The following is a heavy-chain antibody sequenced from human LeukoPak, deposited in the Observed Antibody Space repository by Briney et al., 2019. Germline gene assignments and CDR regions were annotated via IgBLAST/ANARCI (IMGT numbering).Heavy chain of an antibody. CDR1: GYSISSGYY. Sequence: SETLSLTCTVSGYSISSGYYWGWIRQPPGKGLEWIGSIYHSGSTYYNPSLKSRVTISVDTSKIQFSLKLNSVTAADTAVYYCARIYSSSWFLNWFDPWGQGTLVTVSS. CDR3: ARIYSSSWFLNWFDP. D-gene: IGHD6-13*01. CDR2: IYHSGST. J-gene: IGHJ5*02. V-gene: IGHV4-38-2*02.